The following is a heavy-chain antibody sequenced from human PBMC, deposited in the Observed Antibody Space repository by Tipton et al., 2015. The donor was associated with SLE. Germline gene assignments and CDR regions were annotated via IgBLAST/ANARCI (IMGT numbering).Heavy chain of an antibody. Sequence: SLRLSCAASGFTFSSYSMNWVRQAPGKGLEWVAHVSYDGDNKYFADSVKGRFAISRDNSKNTLYLHVNGLRAEDTAIYHCAKASGSWYYFDSWGQGTLVTVSS. D-gene: IGHD1-26*01. CDR2: VSYDGDNK. CDR3: AKASGSWYYFDS. CDR1: GFTFSSYS. V-gene: IGHV3-30*18. J-gene: IGHJ4*02.